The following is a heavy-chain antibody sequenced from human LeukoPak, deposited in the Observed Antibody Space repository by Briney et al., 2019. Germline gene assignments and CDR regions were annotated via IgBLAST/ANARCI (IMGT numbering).Heavy chain of an antibody. D-gene: IGHD1-26*01. Sequence: ASETLSLTCTVSGGSTSVYYWSWIRQPPGKGLEWIGHIYYSGSTNYNPSLKSRVTISVDTSKNQFSLKLSSVTAADTAVYYCARGVGYSGSYYESGNYYFDYWGQGTLVTVSS. CDR2: IYYSGST. CDR1: GGSTSVYY. V-gene: IGHV4-59*01. J-gene: IGHJ4*02. CDR3: ARGVGYSGSYYESGNYYFDY.